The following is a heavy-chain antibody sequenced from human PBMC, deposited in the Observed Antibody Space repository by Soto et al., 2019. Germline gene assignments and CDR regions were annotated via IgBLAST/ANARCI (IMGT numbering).Heavy chain of an antibody. V-gene: IGHV4-39*01. D-gene: IGHD3-9*01. Sequence: SETLSLTCSVSDDSINSDKYYWGWVRQPPGKGLEWIGSIYYRGNAYYNPSLQTRVTISLDKSRSPFSLKLNSVTAADSAVYYCARLEGLATISYYFDFWGPAALVTVSS. CDR3: ARLEGLATISYYFDF. J-gene: IGHJ4*02. CDR2: IYYRGNA. CDR1: DDSINSDKYY.